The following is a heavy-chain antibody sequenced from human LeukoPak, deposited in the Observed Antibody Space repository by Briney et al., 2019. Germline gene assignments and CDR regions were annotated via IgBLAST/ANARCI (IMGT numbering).Heavy chain of an antibody. Sequence: PGGSLRLSCAASGFTFSSYTMNWVRQAPGKGLEWVSSISSRGASIYYADSVRGRFTISRDNTKNSLYLQMNSLRTEDTAVYYCAKDDGSGDYGGYFDYWGQGTLVTVSS. CDR3: AKDDGSGDYGGYFDY. J-gene: IGHJ4*02. V-gene: IGHV3-21*01. CDR1: GFTFSSYT. CDR2: ISSRGASI. D-gene: IGHD4-23*01.